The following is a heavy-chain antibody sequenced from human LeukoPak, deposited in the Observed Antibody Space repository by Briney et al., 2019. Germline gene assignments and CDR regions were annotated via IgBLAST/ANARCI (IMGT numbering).Heavy chain of an antibody. Sequence: SETLSLTCTLAGGSISSYYWSWIRQPPGKGLEWIGYIYYIGSPNYNPSLKSRVTISVDTSKNQFSLKLSSVTAADTAVYYCAREGLPPYYYYYMDVWGKGTTVTVSS. V-gene: IGHV4-59*01. CDR3: AREGLPPYYYYYMDV. D-gene: IGHD4-11*01. CDR2: IYYIGSP. J-gene: IGHJ6*03. CDR1: GGSISSYY.